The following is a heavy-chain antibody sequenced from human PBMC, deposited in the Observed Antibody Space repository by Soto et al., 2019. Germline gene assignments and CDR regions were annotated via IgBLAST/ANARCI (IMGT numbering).Heavy chain of an antibody. Sequence: PGGSLRLSCAASGFTFSSYAMHWVRQAPGKGLEWVAVISYDGSNKYYADSVKGRFTISRDNSKNTLFLHMSNLRAEDTAMYYCTIVRVADSALDHWGQGTLVTVPQ. V-gene: IGHV3-30-3*01. D-gene: IGHD3-10*02. CDR2: ISYDGSNK. J-gene: IGHJ4*02. CDR3: TIVRVADSALDH. CDR1: GFTFSSYA.